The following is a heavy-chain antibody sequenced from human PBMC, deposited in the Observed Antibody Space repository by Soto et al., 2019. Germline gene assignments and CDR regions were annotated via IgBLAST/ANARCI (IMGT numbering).Heavy chain of an antibody. CDR2: IKSKTDGGTT. CDR3: TTEMLHSNGWYGAFNI. CDR1: GISLSSAW. V-gene: IGHV3-15*01. D-gene: IGHD6-19*01. J-gene: IGHJ3*02. Sequence: EVQLVESGGGLVKPGGSLRLSCAASGISLSSAWMDWVRKAPGKGLEWVGRIKSKTDGGTTNFAAPVKGRFTISRDESGNTMFLQLNNLETEDTARYYCTTEMLHSNGWYGAFNIWGQGAMITVSS.